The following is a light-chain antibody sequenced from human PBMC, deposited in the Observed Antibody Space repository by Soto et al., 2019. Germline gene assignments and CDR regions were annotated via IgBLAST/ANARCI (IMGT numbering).Light chain of an antibody. V-gene: IGKV3-20*01. J-gene: IGKJ2*01. Sequence: EIVLTQSPGTLSLSPGERATLSCRASQSISSSSLAWYQQKPGQAPRLLIYSASSRATGIPDRFSGSGSGTDFTLTISRLEPEDFAVYYCKQYDSSPVTFGQGTKLDIK. CDR2: SAS. CDR1: QSISSSS. CDR3: KQYDSSPVT.